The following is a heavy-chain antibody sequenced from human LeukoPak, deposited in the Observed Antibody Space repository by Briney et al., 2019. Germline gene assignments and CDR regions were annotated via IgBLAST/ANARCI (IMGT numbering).Heavy chain of an antibody. CDR3: ARGGIAAAGSFDY. J-gene: IGHJ4*02. V-gene: IGHV1-69*01. Sequence: SVKVSCKASGGTFSSYAISWVRQAPGQGLEWMGGIIPIFGTANYAQKFQGRVTITADESTSTAYMELSSLRSEDTAVYYCARGGIAAAGSFDYWGQGTLVTVSS. CDR2: IIPIFGTA. CDR1: GGTFSSYA. D-gene: IGHD6-13*01.